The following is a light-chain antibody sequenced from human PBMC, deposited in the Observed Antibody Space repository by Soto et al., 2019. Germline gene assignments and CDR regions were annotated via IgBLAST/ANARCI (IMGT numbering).Light chain of an antibody. Sequence: EIALTQSPATLSVSPGERATLSCRASQSVSSSLAWYRRKPGQAPRLLIYDATNRASGVPARFSGSGSGTDFTLPISSLEPEDFAVYYCQHRANWPLTVGPGTIVDIK. CDR1: QSVSSS. CDR3: QHRANWPLT. J-gene: IGKJ3*01. CDR2: DAT. V-gene: IGKV3-11*01.